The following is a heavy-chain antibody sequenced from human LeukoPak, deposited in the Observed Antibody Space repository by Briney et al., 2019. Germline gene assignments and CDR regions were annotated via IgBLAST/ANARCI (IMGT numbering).Heavy chain of an antibody. J-gene: IGHJ1*01. CDR1: GFTFKNAW. CDR3: TARYCRSTSCYGEYFQR. D-gene: IGHD2-2*01. Sequence: GGSLRLSCAASGFTFKNAWMSWVRQAPGKGLEWVGRIKSKAHGGTTDYAAPVKDRFTISRDDSKNTLYLQMNSLKTEDTAVYYCTARYCRSTSCYGEYFQRWGQGTLVTVSS. CDR2: IKSKAHGGTT. V-gene: IGHV3-15*01.